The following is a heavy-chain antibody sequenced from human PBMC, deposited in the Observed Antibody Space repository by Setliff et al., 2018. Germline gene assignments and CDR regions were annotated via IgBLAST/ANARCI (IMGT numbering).Heavy chain of an antibody. J-gene: IGHJ4*02. CDR2: INAGNGNT. CDR3: ARAVGRWFGDHTRGYFDY. V-gene: IGHV1-3*01. D-gene: IGHD3-10*01. CDR1: GYTFTSYA. Sequence: GASVKVSCKASGYTFTSYAMHWVRQAPGQRLEWMGWINAGNGNTKYSQKFQGRVTITRDTSASTAYMELSSLRSEDTAVYYCARAVGRWFGDHTRGYFDYWGQGTLVTVSS.